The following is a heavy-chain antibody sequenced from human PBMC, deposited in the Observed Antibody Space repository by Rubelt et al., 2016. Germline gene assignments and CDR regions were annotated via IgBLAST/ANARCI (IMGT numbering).Heavy chain of an antibody. Sequence: QVQLVQSGAEVKKSGASVKVSCKASGYTFTSYGISWVRQAPGQGLEWMGWISSYNGSTTAARKLPGSVPRTAAPPRRMSYMRLRNRSSADTAVYYCARSSGEAFDIWGQGSRVTISS. CDR3: ARSSGEAFDI. D-gene: IGHD6-25*01. CDR2: ISSYNGST. CDR1: GYTFTSYG. J-gene: IGHJ3*02. V-gene: IGHV1-18*01.